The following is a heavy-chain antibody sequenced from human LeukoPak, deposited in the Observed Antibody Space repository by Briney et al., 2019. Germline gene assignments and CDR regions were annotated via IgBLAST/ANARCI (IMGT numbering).Heavy chain of an antibody. J-gene: IGHJ5*02. CDR1: GFTFSSYG. Sequence: PGGSLRLSCAASGFTFSSYGMHWVRQAPGKGLEWVAVISYDGSNKYYADSVKGRFTISRDNSKNTLYLQMNSLRAEDTAVYYCAKDLWFGELLSRDWFDPWGQGTLVTVSS. D-gene: IGHD3-10*01. V-gene: IGHV3-30*18. CDR3: AKDLWFGELLSRDWFDP. CDR2: ISYDGSNK.